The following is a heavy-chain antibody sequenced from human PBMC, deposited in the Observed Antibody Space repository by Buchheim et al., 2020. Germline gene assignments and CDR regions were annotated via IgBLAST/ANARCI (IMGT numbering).Heavy chain of an antibody. D-gene: IGHD3-16*02. CDR2: IIPILGIA. CDR3: ARQGRDYVWGSYRSLTGKQSYGMDV. CDR1: GYTFTGYY. Sequence: QVQLVQSGAEVKKPGASVKVSCKASGYTFTGYYMHWVRQAPGQGLEWMGRIIPILGIANYAQKFQGRVTITADKSTSTAYMELSSLRSEDTAVYYCARQGRDYVWGSYRSLTGKQSYGMDVWGQGTT. V-gene: IGHV1-69*09. J-gene: IGHJ6*02.